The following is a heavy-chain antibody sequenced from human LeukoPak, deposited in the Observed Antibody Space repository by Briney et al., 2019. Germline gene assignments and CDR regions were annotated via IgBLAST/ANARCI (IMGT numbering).Heavy chain of an antibody. CDR1: GFTVSCSY. J-gene: IGHJ4*02. CDR2: MYSGGST. Sequence: GGSLRLSCAASGFTVSCSYMTWVRQAPGKGLEWVSVMYSGGSTFYADSVKGRFTISRDNSKNTLSLQMNGLRAEDTAVYYCARVNIASAGLYYFDYWGQGTLVTVSS. CDR3: ARVNIASAGLYYFDY. D-gene: IGHD6-13*01. V-gene: IGHV3-66*02.